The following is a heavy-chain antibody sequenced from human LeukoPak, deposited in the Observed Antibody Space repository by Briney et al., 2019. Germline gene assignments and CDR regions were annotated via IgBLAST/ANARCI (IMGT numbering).Heavy chain of an antibody. Sequence: SETLSLTCPVSGGSISGYYWISIRHPPAQGPEWIGYIYYSGSPNYNPSLKSRVTISVDTSKNQFSLKMNSVTAADTAVYYCARLASSGWSHCDYWGQGTLVTVSS. CDR1: GGSISGYY. CDR3: ARLASSGWSHCDY. J-gene: IGHJ4*02. D-gene: IGHD6-19*01. V-gene: IGHV4-59*08. CDR2: IYYSGSP.